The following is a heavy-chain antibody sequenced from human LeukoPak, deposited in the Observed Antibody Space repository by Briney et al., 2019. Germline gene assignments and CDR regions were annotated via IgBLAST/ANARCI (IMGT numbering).Heavy chain of an antibody. V-gene: IGHV3-23*01. CDR1: GFTFSSYA. J-gene: IGHJ6*03. CDR3: SKNNYYYYRDF. CDR2: ISGSGGST. D-gene: IGHD2/OR15-2a*01. Sequence: GGSLRLSCAASGFTFSSYAMSWVRQAPGKGLEWVSAISGSGGSTYYADSVKGRFTISRDNSTNTLYLQMNSLRAEDTAVYYCSKNNYYYYRDFWGKGTTVTVSS.